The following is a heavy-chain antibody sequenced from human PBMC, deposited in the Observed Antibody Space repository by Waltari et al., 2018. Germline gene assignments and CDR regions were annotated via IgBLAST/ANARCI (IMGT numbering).Heavy chain of an antibody. V-gene: IGHV3-49*04. CDR3: TSSEVRGYYYYYYYMDV. Sequence: EVQLVESGGGLVQPGRSLRLSCTASGFTFGDYAMSWVRQAPGKGREWVGFIRSKAYGGTTEYAASVKGRFTISRDDSKSIAYLQMNSLKTEDTAVYYCTSSEVRGYYYYYYYMDVWGKGTTVTVSS. J-gene: IGHJ6*03. D-gene: IGHD6-6*01. CDR1: GFTFGDYA. CDR2: IRSKAYGGTT.